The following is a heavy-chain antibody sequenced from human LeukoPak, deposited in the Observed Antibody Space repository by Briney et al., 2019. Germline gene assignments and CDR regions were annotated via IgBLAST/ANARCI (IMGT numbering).Heavy chain of an antibody. Sequence: PSETLSLTCTVSGGSISSSSYYWGWLRQPPGKGLEWIGSIYYSGSTYYNPSLKSRVTISVDTSKNQFSLKLSSVTAADTAVYYCARDVTGEYYFDYWGQGTLVTVSS. CDR2: IYYSGST. V-gene: IGHV4-39*07. J-gene: IGHJ4*02. CDR3: ARDVTGEYYFDY. CDR1: GGSISSSSYY. D-gene: IGHD4-17*01.